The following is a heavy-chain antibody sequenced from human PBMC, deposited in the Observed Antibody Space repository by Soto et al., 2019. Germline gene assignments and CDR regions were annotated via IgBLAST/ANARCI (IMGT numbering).Heavy chain of an antibody. Sequence: GDSWKVSCKASGYTFTSYGISWVRHAPGQGLEWMGWISAYNGNTNYAQKLQGRVTMTTDTSTSTAYMELRSLRSDDTAVYYCARGFGYGATLTVDYWGQGTLFTVSS. CDR3: ARGFGYGATLTVDY. D-gene: IGHD4-17*01. J-gene: IGHJ4*02. CDR1: GYTFTSYG. V-gene: IGHV1-18*01. CDR2: ISAYNGNT.